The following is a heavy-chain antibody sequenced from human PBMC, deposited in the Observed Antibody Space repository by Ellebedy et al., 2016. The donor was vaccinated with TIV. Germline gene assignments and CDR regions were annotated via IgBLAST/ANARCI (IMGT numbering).Heavy chain of an antibody. J-gene: IGHJ2*01. CDR1: GFIVGIYY. D-gene: IGHD3/OR15-3a*01. CDR2: IYSGVST. V-gene: IGHV3-53*01. Sequence: GESLKISCASSGFIVGIYYMSWVPQAPGGGLEWVSVIYSGVSTYYANSVKGRFTISRDNSKNTLYLQINILRADDTAVYYCARLNVGRSRYFDLWGRGTLVTVSS. CDR3: ARLNVGRSRYFDL.